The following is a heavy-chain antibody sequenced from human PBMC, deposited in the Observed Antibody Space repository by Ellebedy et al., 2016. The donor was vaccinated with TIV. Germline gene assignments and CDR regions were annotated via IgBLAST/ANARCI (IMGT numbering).Heavy chain of an antibody. D-gene: IGHD4-17*01. Sequence: PGGSLRLSCAASRFTFTDYSMNWVRQAPGKGLEWISSISSSNRDIYYGDSVRGRFDISRDNAKNSLFLQMGSLRAEDTAMYYCVTSFGDYEAYWGQGTLVTVSS. V-gene: IGHV3-21*01. CDR2: ISSSNRDI. CDR3: VTSFGDYEAY. CDR1: RFTFTDYS. J-gene: IGHJ4*02.